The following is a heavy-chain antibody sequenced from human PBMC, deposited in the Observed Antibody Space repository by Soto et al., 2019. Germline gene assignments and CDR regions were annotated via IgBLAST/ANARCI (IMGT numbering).Heavy chain of an antibody. CDR2: INHSGST. Sequence: SETLSLTCAVYGGSFSGYYWNWIRQPPGKGLEWIGEINHSGSTNYNPSLKSRVTILVDTSKNQFSLKLSSVTAADTAVYYCARGGGGSYSSGDYWGQGTLVTVS. D-gene: IGHD1-26*01. CDR3: ARGGGGSYSSGDY. J-gene: IGHJ4*02. CDR1: GGSFSGYY. V-gene: IGHV4-34*01.